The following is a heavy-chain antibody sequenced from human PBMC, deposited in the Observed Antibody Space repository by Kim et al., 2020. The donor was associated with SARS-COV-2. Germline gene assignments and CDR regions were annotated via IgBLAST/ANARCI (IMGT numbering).Heavy chain of an antibody. CDR2: IDYSGGT. CDR1: GGSISNHY. Sequence: SETLSLTCIVSGGSISNHYWSWIRQTPGKGLEWIGYIDYSGGTNSNPSLKSRVTISLDTSKNQFSLKLSSVTAADTAVYYCARDPPGPDYSFDLWGQGTMVPVSS. J-gene: IGHJ3*01. V-gene: IGHV4-59*11. D-gene: IGHD5-12*01. CDR3: ARDPPGPDYSFDL.